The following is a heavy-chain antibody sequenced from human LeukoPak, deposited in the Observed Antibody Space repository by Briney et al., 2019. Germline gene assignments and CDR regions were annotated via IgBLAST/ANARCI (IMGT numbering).Heavy chain of an antibody. D-gene: IGHD3-16*02. CDR2: ISAYNGNT. CDR1: GYTFTSYG. V-gene: IGHV1-18*01. Sequence: ASVKVCCKAAGYTFTSYGISWVRQAPGQGLEWMGCISAYNGNTNYAQKLQGRVTMTTDTSTSTAYMELRSLRSDDTAVYYCARIVYYDYVWGSYRPPPYYFDYWGQGTLVTVSP. J-gene: IGHJ4*02. CDR3: ARIVYYDYVWGSYRPPPYYFDY.